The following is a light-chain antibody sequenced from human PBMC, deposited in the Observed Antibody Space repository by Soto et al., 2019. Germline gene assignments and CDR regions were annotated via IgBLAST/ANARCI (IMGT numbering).Light chain of an antibody. CDR3: GSYTSATTWV. CDR1: SSDIGRYDY. CDR2: RVI. V-gene: IGLV2-14*03. J-gene: IGLJ3*02. Sequence: QSVLTQPASVSGPPGQSITISCTGTSSDIGRYDYVSWYQQLPGKAPKLIIYRVINRPSGVSDRFSGSKSGNSASLSISGLQPEDEAGYFCGSYTSATTWVFGGGTKLTAL.